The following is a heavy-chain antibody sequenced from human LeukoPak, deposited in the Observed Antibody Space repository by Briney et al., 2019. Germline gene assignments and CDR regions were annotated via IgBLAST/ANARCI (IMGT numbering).Heavy chain of an antibody. CDR3: ARGKSRGSHIDY. J-gene: IGHJ4*02. V-gene: IGHV4-38-2*02. D-gene: IGHD1-26*01. Sequence: KPSETLSLTCTVSGYSISSDYYWGWIRQPPGQGLEWIGSIYHSGSTYYKPSLKSRVTISVDTSKNQFSLRLRSVTAADTAVYYCARGKSRGSHIDYWGQGTLVTVSS. CDR2: IYHSGST. CDR1: GYSISSDYY.